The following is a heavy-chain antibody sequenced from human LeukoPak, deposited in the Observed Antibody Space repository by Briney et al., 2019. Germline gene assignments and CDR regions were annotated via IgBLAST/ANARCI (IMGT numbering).Heavy chain of an antibody. J-gene: IGHJ4*02. CDR1: GFTLSTFW. Sequence: GGSLRLSCAASGFTLSTFWMSWVRQAPREGLEWVANIKQDETEKYYVDSVRGRFTISRDNAKNSLYLQMNSLRAEDTALYYCARPRWLQFGPHDSWGQGTLVTVSS. CDR2: IKQDETEK. D-gene: IGHD5-24*01. CDR3: ARPRWLQFGPHDS. V-gene: IGHV3-7*01.